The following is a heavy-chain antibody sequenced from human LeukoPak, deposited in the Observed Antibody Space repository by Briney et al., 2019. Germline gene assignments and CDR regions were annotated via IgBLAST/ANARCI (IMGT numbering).Heavy chain of an antibody. Sequence: ASVKVSCKASGYTFTSYGISWVRQAPGQGLEWMGWINAYNGNTNYAQKLQGRVTMTTDTSTSTAYMELRSLRSEDTAVYYCAREKIVVVPVSSWRCFDYLGQGTLVTGSS. CDR1: GYTFTSYG. V-gene: IGHV1-18*01. D-gene: IGHD2-2*01. J-gene: IGHJ4*02. CDR3: AREKIVVVPVSSWRCFDY. CDR2: INAYNGNT.